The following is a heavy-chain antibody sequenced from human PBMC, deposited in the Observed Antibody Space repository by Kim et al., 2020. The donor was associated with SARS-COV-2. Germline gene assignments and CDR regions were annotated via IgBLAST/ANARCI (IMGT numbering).Heavy chain of an antibody. J-gene: IGHJ4*02. V-gene: IGHV3-9*01. CDR1: GFTFDDYS. D-gene: IGHD3-10*01. CDR3: TKGIYFYWLFY. Sequence: GGSLRLSCATSGFTFDDYSMHWVRQAPGKGLEWVAGINWNSETIGYGDSVKGRFIISRDNAKKALYLQMNSLRPEDTALYYCTKGIYFYWLFYWGQGTVVTVSS. CDR2: INWNSETI.